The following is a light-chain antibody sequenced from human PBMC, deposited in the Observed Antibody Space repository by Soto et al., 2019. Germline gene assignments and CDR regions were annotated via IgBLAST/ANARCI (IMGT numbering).Light chain of an antibody. CDR2: DVT. V-gene: IGLV2-11*01. Sequence: QSLRTQPRSLSGSPGQSVTISCTGTNSDVGTFYFVSWYQQYPDKGPKLIIYDVTERPSGVPDRFSGSKSGNTASLTISGLQAEDEADYYCCSYAGSYTYVFGSGTKVTAL. CDR3: CSYAGSYTYV. CDR1: NSDVGTFYF. J-gene: IGLJ1*01.